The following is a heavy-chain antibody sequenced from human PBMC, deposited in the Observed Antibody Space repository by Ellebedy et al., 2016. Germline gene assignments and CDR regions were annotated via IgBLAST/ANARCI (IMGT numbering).Heavy chain of an antibody. Sequence: GESLKISCAASGFSFNIYGMHWVRQAPDKGLEWVAVIAHDGSNINHADSVKGRFTVSRDNSNSTFFMEMSSLRVEDTAVYYCARDAREDYGGYAGIYYFDSWGQGTLVTVSS. V-gene: IGHV3-33*01. D-gene: IGHD4-23*01. CDR3: ARDAREDYGGYAGIYYFDS. CDR2: IAHDGSNI. CDR1: GFSFNIYG. J-gene: IGHJ4*02.